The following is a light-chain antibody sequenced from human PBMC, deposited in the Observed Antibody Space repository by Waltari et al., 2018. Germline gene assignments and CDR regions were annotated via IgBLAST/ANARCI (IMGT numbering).Light chain of an antibody. Sequence: EIVLTQSPATLSVSPGGTATLSCRASQIVGDNLAWYQQKHGQAPRLLIYSASSRATDIPDRFSGSGSGTEFTLTISTLHSEDFAVYFCQHYNEWPQYTFAQGTKVEIK. CDR2: SAS. CDR1: QIVGDN. CDR3: QHYNEWPQYT. J-gene: IGKJ2*01. V-gene: IGKV3-15*01.